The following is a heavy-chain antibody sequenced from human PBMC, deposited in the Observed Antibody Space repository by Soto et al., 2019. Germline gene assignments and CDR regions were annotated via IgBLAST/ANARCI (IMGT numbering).Heavy chain of an antibody. CDR3: ASFQEDYDIFTGYYDWFDP. Sequence: ASVKVSCKAYGYTFTSYGISWVRQAHGQGLEWKGWISAYNGNTNYAQKLQSRVNKTTDTSTSTAYMELRSQRSDHTAAYYCASFQEDYDIFTGYYDWFDPWGQGTLVTVYS. D-gene: IGHD3-9*01. CDR2: ISAYNGNT. V-gene: IGHV1-18*01. CDR1: GYTFTSYG. J-gene: IGHJ5*02.